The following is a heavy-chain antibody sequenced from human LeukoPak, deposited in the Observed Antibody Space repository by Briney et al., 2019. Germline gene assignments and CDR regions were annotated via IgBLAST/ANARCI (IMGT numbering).Heavy chain of an antibody. Sequence: PGGSLRLSCAASGFTFSSYEMNWVRQAPGKGLEWVSSISSGSSFMYYADSVKGRFTISRDNAKNSLYLQMNSLRAKDTALYYCARGYYDSSGSSWFDPWGQGTLVTVSS. V-gene: IGHV3-21*01. CDR1: GFTFSSYE. CDR3: ARGYYDSSGSSWFDP. CDR2: ISSGSSFM. J-gene: IGHJ5*02. D-gene: IGHD3-22*01.